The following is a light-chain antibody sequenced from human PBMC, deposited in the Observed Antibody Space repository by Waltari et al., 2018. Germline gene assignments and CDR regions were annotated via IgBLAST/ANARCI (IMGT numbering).Light chain of an antibody. Sequence: IQMTKFPSILSASVGDTVPLTCRTSQSISTWLAWYQQKPGKAPKLLISKASILESGVPSRFSGSGSGTEFTLTINSLQPDDFATFYCQHYNNYPPTFGGGTKVEIK. CDR2: KAS. V-gene: IGKV1-5*03. J-gene: IGKJ4*01. CDR1: QSISTW. CDR3: QHYNNYPPT.